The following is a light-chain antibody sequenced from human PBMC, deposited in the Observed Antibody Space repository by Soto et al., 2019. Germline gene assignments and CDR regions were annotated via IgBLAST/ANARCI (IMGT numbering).Light chain of an antibody. J-gene: IGLJ2*01. Sequence: QSVLTQPASVSGSPGQSITISCTGTSSDIGDYNYVSWYQHHPGKAPKLMIYDVSNRPSGVSNRFSGSKSGNTASLTISGLQAEDEADYYCNSYTSSSTLVVFGGGTKLTVL. V-gene: IGLV2-14*03. CDR2: DVS. CDR3: NSYTSSSTLVV. CDR1: SSDIGDYNY.